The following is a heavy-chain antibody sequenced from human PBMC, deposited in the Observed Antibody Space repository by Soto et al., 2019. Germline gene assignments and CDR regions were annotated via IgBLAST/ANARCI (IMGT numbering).Heavy chain of an antibody. CDR2: IYHSGST. J-gene: IGHJ4*02. CDR1: GGSISSGGYS. Sequence: LSLTCAVSGGSISSGGYSWSWIRQPPGKGLEWIGYIYHSGSTYYNPSLKSRVTISVDRSKNQFSLKLSSVTAADTAVYYCARLLRLYYFDYWGQGTLVTVSS. D-gene: IGHD4-17*01. V-gene: IGHV4-30-2*01. CDR3: ARLLRLYYFDY.